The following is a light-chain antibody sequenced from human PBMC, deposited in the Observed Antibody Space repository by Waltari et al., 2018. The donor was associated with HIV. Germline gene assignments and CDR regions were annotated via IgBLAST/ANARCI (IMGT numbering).Light chain of an antibody. CDR3: FSAADNNLGV. CDR1: GLAKRY. Sequence: SYELTQPSSVSVSPGQTARITCSGDGLAKRYVRWFQQKPGQAPVLVSYKDIERPSGIPERFSGSSSGTTVTLTISGAQVEDEADYYCFSAADNNLGVFGGGTKVTVL. V-gene: IGLV3-27*01. CDR2: KDI. J-gene: IGLJ3*02.